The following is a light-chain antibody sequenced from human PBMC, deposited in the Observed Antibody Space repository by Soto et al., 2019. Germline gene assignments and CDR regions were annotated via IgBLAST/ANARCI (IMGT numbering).Light chain of an antibody. J-gene: IGKJ4*01. Sequence: EIVLTQSPATVSLSLGESATLSCRASQSVSSYLAWYQQKPGQGPRLLIYDASNRATGIPARFSGSGSGTDFTLTISSLEPEDFAVYYCQQRSNWPLTFGGGTKVDI. CDR2: DAS. CDR3: QQRSNWPLT. V-gene: IGKV3-11*01. CDR1: QSVSSY.